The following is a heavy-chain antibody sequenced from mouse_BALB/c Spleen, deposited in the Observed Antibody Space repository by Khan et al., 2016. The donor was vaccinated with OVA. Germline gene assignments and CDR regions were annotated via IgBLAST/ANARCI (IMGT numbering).Heavy chain of an antibody. D-gene: IGHD2-3*01. V-gene: IGHV3-2*02. CDR3: ARDGSRYNYAMDD. CDR1: GYSITSDYA. CDR2: INYSGST. J-gene: IGHJ4*01. Sequence: VQLQQSGPGLVKPSQSLSLTCTVTGYSITSDYAWNWIRQFPGNKLEWMGYINYSGSTNYNPALKSRFSIPRDTSKNQFFLQLNSVTTADTATNYCARDGSRYNYAMDDWGQGTSVTVSS.